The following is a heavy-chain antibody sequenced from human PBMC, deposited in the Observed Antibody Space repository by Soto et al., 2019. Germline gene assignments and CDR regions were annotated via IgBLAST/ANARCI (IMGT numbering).Heavy chain of an antibody. CDR3: ARDRGYCSRTSCYIVAPRSMWSYHYGMDV. Sequence: SETLSLTCTVSGVSISASSWNWIRQPAGKGLEWIGRFYSSGNTNYNPSLRSRVTMSVDTSKNQFSLKLGSVTAADTAVYCCARDRGYCSRTSCYIVAPRSMWSYHYGMDVWGQGATGTVSS. D-gene: IGHD2-2*02. CDR1: GVSISASS. J-gene: IGHJ6*02. CDR2: FYSSGNT. V-gene: IGHV4-4*07.